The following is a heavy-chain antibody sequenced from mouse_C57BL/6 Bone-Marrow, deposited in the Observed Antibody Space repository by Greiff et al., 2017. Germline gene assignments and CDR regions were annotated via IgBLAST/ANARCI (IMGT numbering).Heavy chain of an antibody. D-gene: IGHD1-1*01. CDR2: ISSGGSYT. CDR1: GFTFSSYG. J-gene: IGHJ3*01. V-gene: IGHV5-6*01. CDR3: ARDYSWFAY. Sequence: DVQLVESGGDLVKPGGSLKLSCAASGFTFSSYGMSWVRQTPDKRLEWVATISSGGSYTYYPDSVKGRVTISRDNAKNTLYLQMSSLKSEDTAMYYCARDYSWFAYWGQGTLVTVSA.